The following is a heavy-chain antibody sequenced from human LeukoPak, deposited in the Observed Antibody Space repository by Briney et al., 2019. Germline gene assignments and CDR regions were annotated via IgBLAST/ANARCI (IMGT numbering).Heavy chain of an antibody. Sequence: ASVKVSCKASGYTFTGYYMHWVRQAPGQGLEWMGWINPNSGGTNYAQKFQGRVTMTRDTSISTAYMELSRLRSDDTAVYYCARDPWPRWYYYDSSGYLGYDYWGQGTLVTVSS. CDR1: GYTFTGYY. D-gene: IGHD3-22*01. V-gene: IGHV1-2*02. CDR3: ARDPWPRWYYYDSSGYLGYDY. CDR2: INPNSGGT. J-gene: IGHJ4*02.